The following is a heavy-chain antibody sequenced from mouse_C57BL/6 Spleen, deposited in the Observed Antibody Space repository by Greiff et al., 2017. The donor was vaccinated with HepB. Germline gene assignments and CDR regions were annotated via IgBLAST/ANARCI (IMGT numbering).Heavy chain of an antibody. CDR1: GYSITSGYY. CDR3: ARNNYGRRYFDY. J-gene: IGHJ2*01. D-gene: IGHD1-1*01. V-gene: IGHV3-6*01. CDR2: ISYDGSN. Sequence: EVKLQESGPGLVKPSQSLSLTCSVTGYSITSGYYWNWIRQFPGNKLEWMGYISYDGSNNYNPSLKNRISITRDTSKNQFFLKLNSVTTEDTATYYCARNNYGRRYFDYWGQGTTLTVSS.